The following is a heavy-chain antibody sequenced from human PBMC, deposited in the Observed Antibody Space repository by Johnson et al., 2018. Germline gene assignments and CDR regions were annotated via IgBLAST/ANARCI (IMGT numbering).Heavy chain of an antibody. J-gene: IGHJ6*04. Sequence: QVQLVESGGGLVKPGGSVRLSCAASGFIFSDYYMTWIRQAPGKGLAWVSYIDPRVSVRKYADSVKGRFTISRDNAKTPLYLQMNSLTAEDTAVYYCARRSSLDFWGKGTTVTVSS. CDR3: ARRSSLDF. V-gene: IGHV3-11*04. CDR1: GFIFSDYY. CDR2: IDPRVSVR. D-gene: IGHD1-26*01.